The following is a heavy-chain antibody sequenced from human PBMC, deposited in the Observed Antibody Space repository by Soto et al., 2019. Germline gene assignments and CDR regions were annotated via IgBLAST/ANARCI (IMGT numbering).Heavy chain of an antibody. V-gene: IGHV4-59*01. J-gene: IGHJ3*02. D-gene: IGHD6-13*01. CDR3: ARARSRGYAFDI. CDR2: IYYSGST. Sequence: SETLSLTCTVSGGSISSYYWSWIRQPPGKGLEWIGYIYYSGSTNYNPSLKSRVTISVDTSKNQFSLKLSSVTAADTAVYYCARARSRGYAFDIWGQGTMVTLSS. CDR1: GGSISSYY.